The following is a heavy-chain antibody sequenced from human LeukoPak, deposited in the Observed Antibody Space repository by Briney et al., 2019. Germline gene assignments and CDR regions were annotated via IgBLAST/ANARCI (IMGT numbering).Heavy chain of an antibody. CDR2: IYTSGST. CDR1: GGSISSFY. CDR3: ARGYCSSTSCYGGDFYYYYMDV. J-gene: IGHJ6*03. D-gene: IGHD2-2*01. Sequence: PSETLSLTCTVSGGSISSFYWTWIRQPAGKGLEWIGLIYTSGSTNYNPSLKSQVTMSVDTSNNQFSLKLSSVTAADTAVYYCARGYCSSTSCYGGDFYYYYMDVWGTGTTVTVSS. V-gene: IGHV4-4*07.